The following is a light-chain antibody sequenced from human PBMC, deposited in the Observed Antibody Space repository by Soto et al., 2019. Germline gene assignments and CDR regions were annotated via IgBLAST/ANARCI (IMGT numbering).Light chain of an antibody. CDR3: QQYYTTPAIT. CDR1: QSVLCSSNNLNY. J-gene: IGKJ5*01. Sequence: IVMTQSPDSLAVSLVESAAINCKSSQSVLCSSNNLNYLAWYQQKPGQPPKLLIYWASTRESGVPDRFSGSGSGTDFTLTISSLQAEDVAVYYCQQYYTTPAITFGQGTRLEIK. CDR2: WAS. V-gene: IGKV4-1*01.